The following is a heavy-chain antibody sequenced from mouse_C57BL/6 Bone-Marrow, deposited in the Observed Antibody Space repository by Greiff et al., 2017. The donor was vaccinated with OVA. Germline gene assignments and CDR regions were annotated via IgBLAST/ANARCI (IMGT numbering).Heavy chain of an antibody. J-gene: IGHJ3*01. V-gene: IGHV1-50*01. D-gene: IGHD2-5*01. CDR2: IDPSDSYT. Sequence: VKLQQPGAELVKPGASVKLSCKASGYTFTSYWMQWVKQRPGQGLEWIGEIDPSDSYTNYNQKFKGKATLTVDTSSSTAYMQLSSLTSEDSAVYYCAREYSNYVAWFAYWGQGTLVTVSA. CDR1: GYTFTSYW. CDR3: AREYSNYVAWFAY.